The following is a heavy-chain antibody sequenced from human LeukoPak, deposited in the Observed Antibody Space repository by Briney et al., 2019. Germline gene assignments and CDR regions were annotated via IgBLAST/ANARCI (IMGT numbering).Heavy chain of an antibody. Sequence: SETLSLTCTVSGGSISSYYWSWIRQPPGKGLEWIGYIYYSGSTNYNPSLKSRVTISVDTSKNQFSLKLSSVTAADTAVYYCARGSTMVRGVRVWFDPWGQGTLVTVSS. CDR2: IYYSGST. CDR1: GGSISSYY. CDR3: ARGSTMVRGVRVWFDP. J-gene: IGHJ5*02. D-gene: IGHD3-10*01. V-gene: IGHV4-59*12.